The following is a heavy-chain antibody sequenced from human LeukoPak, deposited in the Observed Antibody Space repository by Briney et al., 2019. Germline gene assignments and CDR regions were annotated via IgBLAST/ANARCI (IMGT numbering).Heavy chain of an antibody. CDR3: ARDAANCGGDCYPDH. D-gene: IGHD2-21*01. J-gene: IGHJ4*02. Sequence: ASVKVSCKASGYTFTSYNMHWVRQAPGQGLEWMGIINPSGGSTSYAQKLQGRVTMTTDTSTSTAYMELRSLRSDDTAVYYCARDAANCGGDCYPDHWGQGTLVTVSS. V-gene: IGHV1-46*01. CDR1: GYTFTSYN. CDR2: INPSGGST.